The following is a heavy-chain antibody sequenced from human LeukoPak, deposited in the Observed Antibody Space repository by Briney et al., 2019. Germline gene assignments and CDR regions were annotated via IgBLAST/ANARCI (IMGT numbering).Heavy chain of an antibody. D-gene: IGHD5-24*01. CDR3: AGGGRWLQTYYFDY. CDR2: INHSGST. CDR1: GGSFSGYY. J-gene: IGHJ4*02. Sequence: PSETLSLTCAVYGGSFSGYYWSWIRQPPGKGLEWIGEINHSGSTNYNPSLKSRVTISVDTSKNQFSLKLSSVTAADTAVYYCAGGGRWLQTYYFDYWGQGTLVTVSS. V-gene: IGHV4-34*01.